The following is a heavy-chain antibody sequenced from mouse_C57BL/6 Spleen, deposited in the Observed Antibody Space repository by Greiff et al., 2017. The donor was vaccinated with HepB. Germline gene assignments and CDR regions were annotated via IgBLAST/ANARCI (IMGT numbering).Heavy chain of an antibody. CDR1: GYAFSSYW. V-gene: IGHV1-80*01. CDR3: ASFIYYDYDYAMDC. J-gene: IGHJ4*01. Sequence: VQLQQSGAELVKPGASVRISCKASGYAFSSYWMNWVKQRPGKGLEWIGQICHGDGDTNYNGKFKGKATLTAAKSSSTAYMHLSSLTSVNSAGDVGASFIYYDYDYAMDCWGQATSVTASS. D-gene: IGHD2-4*01. CDR2: ICHGDGDT.